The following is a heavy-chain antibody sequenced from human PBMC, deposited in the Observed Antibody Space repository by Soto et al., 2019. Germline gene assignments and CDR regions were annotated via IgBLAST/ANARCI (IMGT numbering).Heavy chain of an antibody. D-gene: IGHD6-19*01. Sequence: SQTLSLTCAISGDSVSGNSAAWDCSSHSPSRCLEWLGRTYYRSKWYNDYAVSVKSRITINPDTSKNQFSLQLNSVTPEDTAVYYCARGESISVAWFDYWGQGTLVTVSS. CDR3: ARGESISVAWFDY. CDR2: TYYRSKWYN. CDR1: GDSVSGNSAA. V-gene: IGHV6-1*01. J-gene: IGHJ4*02.